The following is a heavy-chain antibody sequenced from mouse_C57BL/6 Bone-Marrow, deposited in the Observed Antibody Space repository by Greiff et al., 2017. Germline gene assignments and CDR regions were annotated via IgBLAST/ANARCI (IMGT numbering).Heavy chain of an antibody. CDR1: GFNIKDYY. CDR3: SRGARENWFAF. CDR2: IDPEGGET. V-gene: IGHV14-2*01. Sequence: EVQLQQSGAELVKPGASVKLSCTASGFNIKDYYMNWVKQRPEQGLEWIGRIDPEGGETKYTPKFKGKATITADTSSNTAYLQLSSLTSEDTAVYYCSRGARENWFAFWGQGTLVTLSA. J-gene: IGHJ3*01.